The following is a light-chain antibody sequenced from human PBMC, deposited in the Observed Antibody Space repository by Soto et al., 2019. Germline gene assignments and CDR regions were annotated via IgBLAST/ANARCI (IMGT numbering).Light chain of an antibody. CDR3: QQYGNTPLT. CDR2: GTS. V-gene: IGKV3-20*01. CDR1: QSVSATY. Sequence: DTVLTQSPGTLSLSPGERATLSCRASQSVSATYLAWYQQKPGQSPRLLIYGTSNRATGIPDRFSGSGSGPDLTLTISRLEPEDFAVYYCQQYGNTPLTFGQGARVEIK. J-gene: IGKJ1*01.